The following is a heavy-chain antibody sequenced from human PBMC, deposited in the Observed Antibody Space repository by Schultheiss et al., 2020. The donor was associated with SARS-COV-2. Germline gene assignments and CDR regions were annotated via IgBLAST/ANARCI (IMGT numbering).Heavy chain of an antibody. D-gene: IGHD1/OR15-1a*01. V-gene: IGHV3-66*01. CDR1: GFTVSSNY. CDR2: IYSGGST. Sequence: GGSLRLSCAASGFTVSSNYMSWVRQAPGKGLEWVSVIYSGGSTYYADSVKGRFTISRDNSKNTLYLQMNSLRAEDTALYYCARGGQTIPQNYYYYMDVWGKGTTVTVSS. J-gene: IGHJ6*03. CDR3: ARGGQTIPQNYYYYMDV.